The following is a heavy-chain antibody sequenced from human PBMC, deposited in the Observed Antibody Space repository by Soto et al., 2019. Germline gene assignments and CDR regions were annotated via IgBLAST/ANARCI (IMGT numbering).Heavy chain of an antibody. CDR3: AGGRDQPPVGLYFES. CDR1: AGALTHYI. J-gene: IGHJ4*02. V-gene: IGHV1-69*13. CDR2: IIPMFGTP. D-gene: IGHD1-26*01. Sequence: SGKVSCKSSAGALTHYIFDLVRQAPGQGLEWMGGIIPMFGTPKYAQKFQHRVTISADVSTGTAYMELTRLRFDDTAVYYCAGGRDQPPVGLYFESWGEGTRVTVSS.